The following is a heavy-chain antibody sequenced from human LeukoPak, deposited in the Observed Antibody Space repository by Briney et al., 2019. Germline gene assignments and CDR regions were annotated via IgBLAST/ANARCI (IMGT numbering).Heavy chain of an antibody. CDR1: GFTFNLYA. CDR2: ISDSGGRT. V-gene: IGHV3-23*01. D-gene: IGHD5-12*01. J-gene: IGHJ4*02. Sequence: PGGSLRLSCAASGFTFNLYAMSWVRQAPGKGLEWLSGISDSGGRTFYADSVQGRFIISRDNSKNTLYLQMNSLRAEDTAEYYCAKAGYSGHDDYSDHWGQGSLVTVSS. CDR3: AKAGYSGHDDYSDH.